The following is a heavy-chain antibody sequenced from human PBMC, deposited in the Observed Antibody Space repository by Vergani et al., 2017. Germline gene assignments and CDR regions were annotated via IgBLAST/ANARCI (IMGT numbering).Heavy chain of an antibody. CDR1: GGTFSSYA. V-gene: IGHV1-69*01. CDR2: IIPIFGTA. CDR3: ARTIFIAAAVDGYFDY. Sequence: QVQLVESGAEVKKPGSSVKVSCKASGGTFSSYAISWVRQAPGQGLEWMGGIIPIFGTANYAQKFQGRVTITADESTSTAYMELSSLRSEDTAVYYCARTIFIAAAVDGYFDYWGQGTLVTVSS. D-gene: IGHD6-13*01. J-gene: IGHJ4*02.